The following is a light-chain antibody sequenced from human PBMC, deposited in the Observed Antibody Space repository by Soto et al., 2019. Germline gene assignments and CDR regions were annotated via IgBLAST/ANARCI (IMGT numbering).Light chain of an antibody. J-gene: IGKJ4*01. Sequence: DIKMTQSPSTLSASVGDRVAITCRASQTLTVWLAWYQQKPGKAPKLLISKASSLETGVPSRFSGSGSGTEFTLTIRSLQPDDSAPYYCQQYSTYPLTFGGGTQVEI. CDR3: QQYSTYPLT. CDR1: QTLTVW. V-gene: IGKV1-5*03. CDR2: KAS.